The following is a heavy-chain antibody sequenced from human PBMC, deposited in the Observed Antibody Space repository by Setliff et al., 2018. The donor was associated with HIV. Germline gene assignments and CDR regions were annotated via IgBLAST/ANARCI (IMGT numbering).Heavy chain of an antibody. CDR3: ARGGVLRYFDWAY. D-gene: IGHD3-9*01. J-gene: IGHJ4*02. CDR1: GGSIRSYY. Sequence: SETLSLTCTVSGGSIRSYYWSWIRQSPGKGLEWIGYVFYNGDTAYNPSLKSRLTISVDTSKSQFSLKLTSVTAADTAVYYCARGGVLRYFDWAYWGQGTLVTVSS. CDR2: VFYNGDT. V-gene: IGHV4-59*08.